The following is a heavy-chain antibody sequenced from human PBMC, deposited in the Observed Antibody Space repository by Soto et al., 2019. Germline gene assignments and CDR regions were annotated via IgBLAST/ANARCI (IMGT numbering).Heavy chain of an antibody. CDR2: VIPIFGTA. CDR3: AREARELFCSSTSCYPPATIFGVVGGMDV. Sequence: ASVKVSCKASGGTFSSYAISWVRQAPGQGLEWMGGVIPIFGTANYAQKFQGRATITADESTSTAYMELSSLRSEDTAVYYCAREARELFCSSTSCYPPATIFGVVGGMDVWGQGTTVTVSS. D-gene: IGHD2-2*01. V-gene: IGHV1-69*13. J-gene: IGHJ6*02. CDR1: GGTFSSYA.